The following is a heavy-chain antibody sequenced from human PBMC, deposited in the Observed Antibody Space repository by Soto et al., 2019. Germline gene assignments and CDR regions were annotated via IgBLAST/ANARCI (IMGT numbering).Heavy chain of an antibody. J-gene: IGHJ6*03. CDR1: GFTFSSYA. CDR2: ISGSGGST. Sequence: GGSLRLSCAASGFTFSSYAMSWVRQAPGKGLEWVSAISGSGGSTYYADSVKGRFTISRDNSKNTLYLQMNSLRAEDTAVYYCASRGLNPPIYYYYYYMDVWGKGTTVTVSS. CDR3: ASRGLNPPIYYYYYYMDV. V-gene: IGHV3-23*01.